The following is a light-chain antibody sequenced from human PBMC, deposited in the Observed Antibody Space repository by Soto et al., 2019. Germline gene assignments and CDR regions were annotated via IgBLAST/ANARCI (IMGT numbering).Light chain of an antibody. V-gene: IGKV3-20*01. Sequence: EIVLTQSPGTLSLSPVERATLSCMASQTVSSSYLAWYQRKPGQAPRLLIYHSSSRATGIPDRFSGSGSWTDFTLTISRLEPEDFAVYYCQQYASSITFGGGTKVDI. CDR2: HSS. J-gene: IGKJ4*01. CDR1: QTVSSSY. CDR3: QQYASSIT.